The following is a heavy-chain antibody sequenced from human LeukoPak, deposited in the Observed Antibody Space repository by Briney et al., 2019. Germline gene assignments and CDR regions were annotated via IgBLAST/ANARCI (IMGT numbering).Heavy chain of an antibody. CDR1: GFTFSDYY. CDR3: ARRRLSSSWYPDYFDF. CDR2: ISTSGSTK. Sequence: GGSLRLSRAASGFTFSDYYMTWIRQAPGKGLEWVSYISTSGSTKYYADSVKGRFTISRDNAENSLYLQMNSLRAEDTAVYFCARRRLSSSWYPDYFDFWGQGTLVTVSS. D-gene: IGHD6-13*01. J-gene: IGHJ4*02. V-gene: IGHV3-11*04.